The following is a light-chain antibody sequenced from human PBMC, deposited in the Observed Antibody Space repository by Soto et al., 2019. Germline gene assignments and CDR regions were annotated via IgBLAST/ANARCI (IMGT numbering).Light chain of an antibody. J-gene: IGKJ1*01. Sequence: AILMTQSPSSLYASTGDRVTITCRASQSVGTYLAWYQQKPGKAPNLLIYAASILQSGVPSTFSGSGSGTDFTLTINSLRPEDFATYYCQQYLSDPPTFGQGTKVGFK. CDR3: QQYLSDPPT. V-gene: IGKV1-8*01. CDR2: AAS. CDR1: QSVGTY.